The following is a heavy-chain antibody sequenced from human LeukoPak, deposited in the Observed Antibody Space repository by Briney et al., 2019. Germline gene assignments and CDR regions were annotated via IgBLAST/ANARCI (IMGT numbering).Heavy chain of an antibody. V-gene: IGHV3-23*01. Sequence: PGGSLRLSCAASGFTFSSYAMSWVRQAPGKGLEWVSSISSSGGSTHYADSVKGRFTISRDNAKNSLYLQMNSLRAEDTAVYYCAELGITMIGGVWGKGTTVTISS. D-gene: IGHD3-10*02. CDR3: AELGITMIGGV. CDR2: ISSSGGST. CDR1: GFTFSSYA. J-gene: IGHJ6*04.